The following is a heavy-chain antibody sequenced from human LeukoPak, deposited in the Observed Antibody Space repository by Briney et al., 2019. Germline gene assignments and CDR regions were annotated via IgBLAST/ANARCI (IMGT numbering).Heavy chain of an antibody. J-gene: IGHJ6*03. V-gene: IGHV4-34*01. Sequence: SETLSLTCTISGGSVSDYYWSWIRQPPGKGLEWIGEINHSGSTNYNPSLKSRVTISVDTSKNQFSLKLSSVTAADTAVYYCARHRYYYRSGSYYGAPYYMDVWGKGTTVTIS. D-gene: IGHD3-10*01. CDR3: ARHRYYYRSGSYYGAPYYMDV. CDR2: INHSGST. CDR1: GGSVSDYY.